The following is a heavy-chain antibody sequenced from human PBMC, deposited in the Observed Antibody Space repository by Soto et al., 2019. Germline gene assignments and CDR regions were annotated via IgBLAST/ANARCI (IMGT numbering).Heavy chain of an antibody. CDR2: ISAYNGNT. D-gene: IGHD2-8*01. Sequence: ASVKVSCKASGYTFTSYGISWVRQAPGQGLEWMGWISAYNGNTNYAQKLQGRVTMTTDTSTSTAYMELRSLRAEDTAVYYCAKDPLMVPSGIDYWGQGTLVTVSS. J-gene: IGHJ4*02. V-gene: IGHV1-18*01. CDR3: AKDPLMVPSGIDY. CDR1: GYTFTSYG.